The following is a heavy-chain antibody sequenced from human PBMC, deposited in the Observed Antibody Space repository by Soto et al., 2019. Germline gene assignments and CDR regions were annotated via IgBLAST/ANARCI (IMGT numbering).Heavy chain of an antibody. D-gene: IGHD4-17*01. CDR2: IYPSDSDT. CDR1: GYTFTIYW. V-gene: IGHV5-51*01. Sequence: PGESLKISCQVSGYTFTIYWIGWVRQMPGKGLEWMGIIYPSDSDTRYSPSFQGQVTISADQSINTAYLQWDSLKASDTAIYYCARTANTVADNFDLWGQGTPVIVSS. J-gene: IGHJ4*02. CDR3: ARTANTVADNFDL.